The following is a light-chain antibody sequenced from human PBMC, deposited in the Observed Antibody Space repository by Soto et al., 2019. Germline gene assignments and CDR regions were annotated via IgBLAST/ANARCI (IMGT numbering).Light chain of an antibody. J-gene: IGKJ4*01. V-gene: IGKV3-20*01. CDR1: QSVSSSTY. CDR2: DAS. Sequence: EIVLTQSPGTLSLSPGQRATLSCRASQSVSSSTYLAWYQQNPGQAPRLLIYDASSRSTGIPDRFSGSGSGKDFTLTISRLEPEDFAVYYGQQYGNSPLTFVGGTKVEIK. CDR3: QQYGNSPLT.